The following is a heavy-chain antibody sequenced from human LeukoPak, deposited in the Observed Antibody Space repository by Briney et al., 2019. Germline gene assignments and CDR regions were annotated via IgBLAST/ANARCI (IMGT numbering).Heavy chain of an antibody. CDR1: GGSISSYY. V-gene: IGHV4-59*01. CDR2: IYYSGST. J-gene: IGHJ4*02. CDR3: AKISSHDFWSGFYYFDY. Sequence: PSETLSLTCTVSGGSISSYYWSWIRQPPGKGLEWIGYIYYSGSTNYNPSLKSRVTISVDTSKNQFSLKLTSVTAADTAVYYCAKISSHDFWSGFYYFDYWGQGTLVTVSS. D-gene: IGHD3-3*01.